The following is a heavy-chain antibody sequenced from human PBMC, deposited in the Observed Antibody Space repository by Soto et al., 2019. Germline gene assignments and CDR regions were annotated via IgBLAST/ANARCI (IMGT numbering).Heavy chain of an antibody. CDR1: GYTFTSYG. CDR2: ISAYNGNT. J-gene: IGHJ4*02. D-gene: IGHD5-12*01. Sequence: ASVKVSCEASGYTFTSYGISWVRQAPGQGLEWMGWISAYNGNTNYAQKLQGRVTMTTDTSTSTAYMELRSLRSDDTAVYYCAREATSGYDLYYFDYWGQGTLVTVSS. V-gene: IGHV1-18*01. CDR3: AREATSGYDLYYFDY.